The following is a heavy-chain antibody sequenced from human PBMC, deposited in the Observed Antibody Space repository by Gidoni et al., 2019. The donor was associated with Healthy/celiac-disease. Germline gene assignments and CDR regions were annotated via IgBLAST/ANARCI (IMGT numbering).Heavy chain of an antibody. D-gene: IGHD6-19*01. V-gene: IGHV3-73*02. J-gene: IGHJ4*02. Sequence: EVQLVESGGGLVQPGGSLNLSCAASGFTFSGSALHWVRQASGKGLEWVGRIRSKANSYATAYAASVKGRFTISRDDSKNTAYLQMNSLKTEDTAVYYCTSDPLIAVAGYWGQGTLVTVSS. CDR1: GFTFSGSA. CDR2: IRSKANSYAT. CDR3: TSDPLIAVAGY.